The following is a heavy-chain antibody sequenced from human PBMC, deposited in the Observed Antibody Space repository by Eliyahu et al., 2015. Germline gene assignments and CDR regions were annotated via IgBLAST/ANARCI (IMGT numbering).Heavy chain of an antibody. CDR3: ARRGTGYFREFDY. CDR2: IFSSGST. D-gene: IGHD3-9*01. V-gene: IGHV4-59*08. J-gene: IGHJ4*02. Sequence: QVQLQESGPGLVKPSETLSXTCTVXGGXIXRYYWSWIRQPPGKGLEWXGNIFSSGSTSYNPSLKSQITISVDTSKNQFSLKLSSLTAADTAVYYCARRGTGYFREFDYWGQGTLVTVSS. CDR1: GGXIXRYY.